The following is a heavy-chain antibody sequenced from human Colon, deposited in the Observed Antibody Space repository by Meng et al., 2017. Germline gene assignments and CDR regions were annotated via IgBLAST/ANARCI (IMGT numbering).Heavy chain of an antibody. D-gene: IGHD3-10*01. V-gene: IGHV4-4*07. CDR1: GGSISSYY. Sequence: QGSREGWGPGLVKPSETLSLTCTVSGGSISSYYWTWIRQPAGKGLEWIGRIYSSGSTNYNPSLKSRVTMSVDTSKNQVSLNLTSVTAADTAVYYCARDGSGSRPFDYWGQGTLVTVSS. CDR3: ARDGSGSRPFDY. CDR2: IYSSGST. J-gene: IGHJ4*02.